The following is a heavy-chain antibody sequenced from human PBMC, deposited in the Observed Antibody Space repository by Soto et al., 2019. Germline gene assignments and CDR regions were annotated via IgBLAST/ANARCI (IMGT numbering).Heavy chain of an antibody. CDR1: GFTFSSYG. Sequence: GGSLRLSCAASGFTFSSYGMHWVRQAPGKGLEWVAVISYDGSNKYYADSVKGRFTISRDNSQNTLFLHMNSLRAEDTAVYYCTKGRDYGGNFRDFWGQGTLVTVSS. CDR3: TKGRDYGGNFRDF. CDR2: ISYDGSNK. D-gene: IGHD4-17*01. V-gene: IGHV3-30*18. J-gene: IGHJ4*02.